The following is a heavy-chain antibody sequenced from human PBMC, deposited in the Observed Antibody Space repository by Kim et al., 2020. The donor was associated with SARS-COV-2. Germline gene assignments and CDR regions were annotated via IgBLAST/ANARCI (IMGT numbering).Heavy chain of an antibody. CDR2: IKQDGSEK. D-gene: IGHD5-12*01. V-gene: IGHV3-7*03. CDR3: ARDQGSGYDFRSSFGADGYYFDY. Sequence: GGSLRLSCAASGFTFSSYWMSWVRQAPGKGLEWVANIKQDGSEKYYVDSVKGRFTISRDNAKNSLYLQMNSLRAEDTAVYYCARDQGSGYDFRSSFGADGYYFDYWGQGTLVTVSS. CDR1: GFTFSSYW. J-gene: IGHJ4*02.